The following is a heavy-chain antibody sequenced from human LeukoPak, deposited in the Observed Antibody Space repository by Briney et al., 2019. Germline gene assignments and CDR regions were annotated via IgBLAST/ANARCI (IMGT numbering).Heavy chain of an antibody. CDR3: TRRGTVTGYYYYYMDV. Sequence: GGSLRLSCTASGFTFGDYAMSWFRQAPGKGLEWVGFIRSKAYGGTTEYAASVKGRFTISRDDSKSIAYLQMNSLKTEDTAVYYCTRRGTVTGYYYYYMDVWGKGTTDTVSS. CDR2: IRSKAYGGTT. J-gene: IGHJ6*03. D-gene: IGHD4-17*01. CDR1: GFTFGDYA. V-gene: IGHV3-49*03.